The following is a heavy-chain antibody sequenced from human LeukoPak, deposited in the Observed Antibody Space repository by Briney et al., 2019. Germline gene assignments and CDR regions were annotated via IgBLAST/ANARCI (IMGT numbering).Heavy chain of an antibody. Sequence: SDTLSLTCAVYGGSFSGYYWSWIRQPPGKGLEWIGEINHSGSTNYNPSLKSRVTISVDTSKNQFSLKLSSVTAADTAVYYCARGRFLEWLLTGYNWFDPWGQGTLVTVSS. CDR1: GGSFSGYY. J-gene: IGHJ5*02. D-gene: IGHD3-3*01. CDR3: ARGRFLEWLLTGYNWFDP. V-gene: IGHV4-34*01. CDR2: INHSGST.